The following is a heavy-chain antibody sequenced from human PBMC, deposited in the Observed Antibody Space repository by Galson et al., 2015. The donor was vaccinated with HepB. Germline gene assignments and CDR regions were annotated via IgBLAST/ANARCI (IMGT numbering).Heavy chain of an antibody. CDR2: ISAYNGNT. CDR1: GYTFTSYG. Sequence: SVKVSCKASGYTFTSYGISWVRQAPGQGLEWMGWISAYNGNTNYAQKLQGRVTMTTDTSTSTAYMELRSLRSDDTAVYYCARDHDSSTTNWFDPWGQGTLVTVSS. CDR3: ARDHDSSTTNWFDP. J-gene: IGHJ5*02. D-gene: IGHD6-13*01. V-gene: IGHV1-18*01.